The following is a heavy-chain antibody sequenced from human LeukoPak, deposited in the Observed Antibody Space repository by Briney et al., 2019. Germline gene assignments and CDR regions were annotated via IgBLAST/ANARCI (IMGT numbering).Heavy chain of an antibody. Sequence: GGSLRLSCAASGFTFSSYWMHWVRQAPGQGLVWVSRVNSDGSSTTYADSVKGRFTISRDNAKNTLYLQMNSLRAEDTAVYYCARGSTQYSSGWYGLDYWGQGTLVSVSS. CDR3: ARGSTQYSSGWYGLDY. V-gene: IGHV3-74*01. CDR2: VNSDGSST. D-gene: IGHD6-19*01. J-gene: IGHJ4*02. CDR1: GFTFSSYW.